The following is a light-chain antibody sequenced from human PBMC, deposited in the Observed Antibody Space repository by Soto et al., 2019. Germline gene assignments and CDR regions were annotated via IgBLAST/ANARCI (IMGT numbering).Light chain of an antibody. V-gene: IGKV3-15*01. J-gene: IGKJ1*01. CDR3: QQYNSWLWT. CDR2: DAS. Sequence: ERMMTQSPATLSLSPGETATLSCRASQTISKNLAWYQQKPGQAPRLLIYDASTRATDIPDRFSGSGSGTEFTLTISSLKSEDSAVYYCQQYNSWLWTFGQGTKVDIK. CDR1: QTISKN.